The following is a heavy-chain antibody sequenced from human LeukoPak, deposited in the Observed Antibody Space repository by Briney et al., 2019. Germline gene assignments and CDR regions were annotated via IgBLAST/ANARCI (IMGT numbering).Heavy chain of an antibody. V-gene: IGHV3-48*03. Sequence: GGSWSLSWQAPGFNVTSFEITWVGKAPGRGLDFLSYISDSGGVIKYADSVKGRFIISRDSAENALYLQMNNLGADDTAVYFCAGGPQYTGSFPYWGQGTLVVVSS. D-gene: IGHD1-26*01. CDR3: AGGPQYTGSFPY. J-gene: IGHJ4*02. CDR2: ISDSGGVI. CDR1: GFNVTSFE.